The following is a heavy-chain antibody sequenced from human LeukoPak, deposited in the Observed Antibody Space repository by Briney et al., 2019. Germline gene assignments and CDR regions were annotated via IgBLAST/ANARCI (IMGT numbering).Heavy chain of an antibody. V-gene: IGHV1-3*01. Sequence: ASVKVSCKASGYTSTTYAIHWVRQAPGQGLEWMGWINAGNGNIKYSQKLQGRVTITGDTSASTAYMELSSLRSEDTAVYYCARGYCSSTSCYMDVWGQGTTVT. CDR2: INAGNGNI. CDR1: GYTSTTYA. D-gene: IGHD2-2*01. CDR3: ARGYCSSTSCYMDV. J-gene: IGHJ6*02.